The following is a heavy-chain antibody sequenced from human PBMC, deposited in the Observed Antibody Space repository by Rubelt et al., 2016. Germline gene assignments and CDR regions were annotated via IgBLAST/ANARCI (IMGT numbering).Heavy chain of an antibody. CDR3: ARQIGYSSASNDY. D-gene: IGHD5-12*01. J-gene: IGHJ4*02. V-gene: IGHV3-74*01. Sequence: GKGLVWVSRINSDGSTTSYADSVKGRFTISRDDAKNSLYLQMNSLRAEDTAVYYCARQIGYSSASNDYWGQGTLVTVSS. CDR2: INSDGSTT.